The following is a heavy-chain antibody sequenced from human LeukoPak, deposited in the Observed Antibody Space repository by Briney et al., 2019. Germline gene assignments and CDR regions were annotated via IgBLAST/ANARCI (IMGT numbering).Heavy chain of an antibody. D-gene: IGHD2-15*01. CDR3: ARDQGYCSGGSCYSSSFENDY. CDR1: GFTFTNYW. V-gene: IGHV3-7*03. CDR2: IKQDRSEK. J-gene: IGHJ4*02. Sequence: GGSLRLSCAASGFTFTNYWMSWVRQAPGKGLELVANIKQDRSEKYYVDSVKGRFTISRDNAKNSLYLQMNSLRAEDTAVYYCARDQGYCSGGSCYSSSFENDYWGQGTLVTVSS.